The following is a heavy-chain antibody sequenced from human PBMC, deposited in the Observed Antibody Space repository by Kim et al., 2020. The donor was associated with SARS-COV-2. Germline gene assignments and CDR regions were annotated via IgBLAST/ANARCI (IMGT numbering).Heavy chain of an antibody. V-gene: IGHV3-23*01. CDR1: GFTFSSSA. CDR2: ISGSADST. Sequence: GGSLRLSCTASGFTFSSSAMSWVRQAPGKGLEWVSGISGSADSTYYADSVKGRFTISRDRSKNTLFLQMNSLRAEDTAVYYCANPEFDYWGQGTLVTVSS. J-gene: IGHJ4*02. CDR3: ANPEFDY.